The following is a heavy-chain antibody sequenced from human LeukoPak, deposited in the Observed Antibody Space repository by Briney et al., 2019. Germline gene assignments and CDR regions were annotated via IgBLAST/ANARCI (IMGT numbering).Heavy chain of an antibody. CDR3: ARGPGYYDSSGYYGDY. CDR1: GFTFNSYE. D-gene: IGHD3-22*01. CDR2: ISGSGSSI. J-gene: IGHJ4*02. Sequence: GGSLRLSCAASGFTFNSYEMSWVRQAPGKGLEWVSYISGSGSSIYYADSVKGRFTISRDNAKNSLYLQMNSLRAEDTALYYCARGPGYYDSSGYYGDYWGQGTLVTVSS. V-gene: IGHV3-48*03.